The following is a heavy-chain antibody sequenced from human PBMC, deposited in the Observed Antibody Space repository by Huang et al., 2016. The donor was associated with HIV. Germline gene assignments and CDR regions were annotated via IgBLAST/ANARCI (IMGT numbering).Heavy chain of an antibody. CDR1: GDSINSNTFY. Sequence: LQESGPGLVGPSETLSLTCAVSGDSINSNTFYWGWIRRPPGKALEWIGSIYYSGTTEYNPALNRRARIAVDASKNRIFLHLRSVTAADTGVYYCARTGVAVSDDPEYFQHWGQGALVTIS. J-gene: IGHJ1*01. V-gene: IGHV4-39*02. CDR2: IYYSGTT. CDR3: ARTGVAVSDDPEYFQH. D-gene: IGHD3-3*01.